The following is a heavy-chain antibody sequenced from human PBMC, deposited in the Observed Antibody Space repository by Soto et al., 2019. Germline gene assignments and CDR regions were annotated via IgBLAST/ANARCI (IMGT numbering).Heavy chain of an antibody. CDR3: ARAGYYYGSGSYFQSPWYYYYYGMDV. D-gene: IGHD3-10*01. CDR1: GGSFSGYY. J-gene: IGHJ6*02. V-gene: IGHV4-34*01. Sequence: SETLSLTCAVYGGSFSGYYWSWIRQPPGKGLEWIGEINHSGSTNYNPSLKSRVTISVDTSKNQSSLKLSSVTAADTAVYYCARAGYYYGSGSYFQSPWYYYYYGMDVWGQGTTVTVSS. CDR2: INHSGST.